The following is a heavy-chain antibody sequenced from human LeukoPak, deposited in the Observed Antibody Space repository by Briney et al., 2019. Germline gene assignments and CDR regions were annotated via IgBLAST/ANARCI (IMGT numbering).Heavy chain of an antibody. Sequence: GGSLSLSCAAYGLTFSSYAMSWVRPAPGKGLEWVSDISGSGGSTYYADSVKGRFTIARDNSKNSLYLQMDGLRADDTAVYYCANGGRYYDSSGHYWGQGTLVTVSS. CDR3: ANGGRYYDSSGHY. CDR1: GLTFSSYA. V-gene: IGHV3-23*01. D-gene: IGHD3-22*01. J-gene: IGHJ4*02. CDR2: ISGSGGST.